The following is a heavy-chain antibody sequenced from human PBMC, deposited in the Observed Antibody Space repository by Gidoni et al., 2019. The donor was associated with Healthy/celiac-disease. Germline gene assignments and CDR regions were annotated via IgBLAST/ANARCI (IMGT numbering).Heavy chain of an antibody. CDR2: INHSGST. J-gene: IGHJ4*02. D-gene: IGHD5-18*01. Sequence: QVQLQQWGAGLLKPSETLSLTCSVSGGSFSGYYWRWIRQPPGKGLEWIGEINHSGSTNYNPSLKSRVTISVDTSKNQFSLKLSSVTAADTAVYYCARSRGVRSPYLIQLWSSFAYWGQGTLVTVSS. V-gene: IGHV4-34*01. CDR3: ARSRGVRSPYLIQLWSSFAY. CDR1: GGSFSGYY.